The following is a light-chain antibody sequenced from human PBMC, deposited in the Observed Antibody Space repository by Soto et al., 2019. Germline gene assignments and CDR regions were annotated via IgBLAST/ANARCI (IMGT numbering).Light chain of an antibody. V-gene: IGKV1-5*01. CDR1: ESISSW. CDR2: DAS. CDR3: QQYSTYTWT. Sequence: DIQMTQSPSTLSASLGDSVTITCRASESISSWLAWYQQKQGKAPKVXILDASSLESGVPSRCSGSGSATEFTLTISSLQPADFETYYCQQYSTYTWTFGQGTKVDIK. J-gene: IGKJ1*01.